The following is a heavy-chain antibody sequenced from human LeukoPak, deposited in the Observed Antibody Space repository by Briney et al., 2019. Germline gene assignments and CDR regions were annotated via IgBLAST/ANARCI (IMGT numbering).Heavy chain of an antibody. CDR1: GFTFSSYA. V-gene: IGHV3-23*01. Sequence: GGSLRLSCAASGFTFSSYAMSWVRQAPGKGLEWVSAITDSGGSTYSADSVKGRFTISRDNSKNTLYLQMSSLRAEDTAVYYCATQYGSSWRDYFDYWGQGTLVTVSS. D-gene: IGHD6-13*01. CDR2: ITDSGGST. CDR3: ATQYGSSWRDYFDY. J-gene: IGHJ4*02.